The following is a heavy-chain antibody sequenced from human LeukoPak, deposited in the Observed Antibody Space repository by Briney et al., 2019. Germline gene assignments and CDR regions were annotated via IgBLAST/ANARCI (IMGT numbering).Heavy chain of an antibody. Sequence: GESLKISCQGSGYSFNSHWIAWVRQMPGKGLEWMGIIYPGDFDTRYNPSFEGQVIISADKSISTAYLHWSRLKASDTAMYYCARQHFYGSGSYPTDWGQGTLVTVSS. CDR1: GYSFNSHW. CDR2: IYPGDFDT. V-gene: IGHV5-51*01. CDR3: ARQHFYGSGSYPTD. J-gene: IGHJ4*02. D-gene: IGHD3-10*01.